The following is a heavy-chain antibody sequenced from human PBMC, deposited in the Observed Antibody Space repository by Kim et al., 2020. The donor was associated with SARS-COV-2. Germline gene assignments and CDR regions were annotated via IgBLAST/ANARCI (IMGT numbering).Heavy chain of an antibody. CDR3: AKYYDILTGNGGMDV. V-gene: IGHV4-4*02. Sequence: PSLKSRITISVDKSKNQFSLKLSSVTAADTAVYYCAKYYDILTGNGGMDVWGQGTTVTVSS. D-gene: IGHD3-9*01. J-gene: IGHJ6*02.